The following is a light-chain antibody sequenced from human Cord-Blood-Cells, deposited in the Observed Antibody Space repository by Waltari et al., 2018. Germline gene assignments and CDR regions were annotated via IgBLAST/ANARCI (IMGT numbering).Light chain of an antibody. CDR3: QQYGSSYT. CDR2: GAS. Sequence: EIVLTQSPGTLSLSPGERATLSCMASQSVSSSYLAWYQQKPGQAPRLLNYGASSRATGIPDRFSGSGSGTDFTLTISRREPEDFAVYYCQQYGSSYTFGQGTKLEIK. V-gene: IGKV3-20*01. J-gene: IGKJ2*01. CDR1: QSVSSSY.